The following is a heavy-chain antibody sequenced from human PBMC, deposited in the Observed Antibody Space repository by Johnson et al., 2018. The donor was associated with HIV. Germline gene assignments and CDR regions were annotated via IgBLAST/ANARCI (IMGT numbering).Heavy chain of an antibody. D-gene: IGHD4-17*01. Sequence: VQLVESGGGVVQPGRSLTLSCAASGFTFSSYAMHWVRQAPGKGLEWVSAISGSAISTYYADSVKGRFTISRDNSKNTLYLQMNSLRAEDTAVYYCAKDRMYDYGDYGGAFDIWGQGTMVTVSS. CDR1: GFTFSSYA. J-gene: IGHJ3*02. V-gene: IGHV3-23*04. CDR2: ISGSAIST. CDR3: AKDRMYDYGDYGGAFDI.